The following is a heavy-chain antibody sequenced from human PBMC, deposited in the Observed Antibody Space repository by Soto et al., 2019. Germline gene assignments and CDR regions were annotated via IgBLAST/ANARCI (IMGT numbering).Heavy chain of an antibody. CDR3: ARVFTVTPWEFDY. J-gene: IGHJ4*02. Sequence: AGGSLRLSCAASGFTFSSYWMHWVRQAPGKGLVWVSRIDSDGSRISYADSVKGRFTISRDNAKNTLYLQMNSLRAEDTAVYYCARVFTVTPWEFDYWGQGTLVTVSS. CDR2: IDSDGSRI. CDR1: GFTFSSYW. V-gene: IGHV3-74*01. D-gene: IGHD4-4*01.